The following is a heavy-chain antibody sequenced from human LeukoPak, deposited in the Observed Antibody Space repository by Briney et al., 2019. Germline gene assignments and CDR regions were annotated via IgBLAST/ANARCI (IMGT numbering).Heavy chain of an antibody. V-gene: IGHV1-18*01. Sequence: GASVKVSCKASGYTFTSYGISWVRQAPGQGLEWMGWISAYNGNTNYVQKLQGRVTMTTDTSTSTAYMELRSLRSDDTAVYYCARDLYCSSTSCYSGQFDYWGQGTLVTVSS. CDR1: GYTFTSYG. J-gene: IGHJ4*02. CDR2: ISAYNGNT. D-gene: IGHD2-2*01. CDR3: ARDLYCSSTSCYSGQFDY.